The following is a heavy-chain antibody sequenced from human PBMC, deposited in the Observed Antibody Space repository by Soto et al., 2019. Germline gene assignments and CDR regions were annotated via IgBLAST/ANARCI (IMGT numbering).Heavy chain of an antibody. CDR1: GFTFTSSA. J-gene: IGHJ5*02. Sequence: SVKVSCKASGFTFTSSAVQWVRQARGQRLEWIGWIVVGSGNTNYAQKFQERVTITRDMSTSTAYMELSSLRSEDTAVYYCAAEESYYDFWSGYTYNWFDPWGQGTLVTSPQ. V-gene: IGHV1-58*01. CDR2: IVVGSGNT. D-gene: IGHD3-3*01. CDR3: AAEESYYDFWSGYTYNWFDP.